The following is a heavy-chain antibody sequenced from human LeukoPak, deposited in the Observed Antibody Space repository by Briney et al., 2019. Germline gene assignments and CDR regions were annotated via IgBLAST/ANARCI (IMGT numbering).Heavy chain of an antibody. V-gene: IGHV3-23*01. Sequence: GGSLRLSCAASGFTFTNYDMSWVRQAPGKGLEWVSGISISDGSAYYADSVKGRFTISRDSSKNTLYLQMNSLRAEDTAVYNCARVYGGNSWDAFDIWGQGTVVTVSS. D-gene: IGHD4-23*01. CDR2: ISISDGSA. J-gene: IGHJ3*02. CDR3: ARVYGGNSWDAFDI. CDR1: GFTFTNYD.